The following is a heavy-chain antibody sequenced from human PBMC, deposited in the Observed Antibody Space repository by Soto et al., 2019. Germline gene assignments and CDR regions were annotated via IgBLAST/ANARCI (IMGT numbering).Heavy chain of an antibody. J-gene: IGHJ4*02. CDR1: GYTFSSYG. Sequence: QVQLVQSGAEVKKPGASVKVSCKASGYTFSSYGISWVRQAPGQGLEWMGWISAYNGNTNYAQKLQGRVTMTTDTSTSTAYMELRSLRSDDTAVYYCARETDYYDSGKKLDYWGQGTLVTVSS. CDR3: ARETDYYDSGKKLDY. CDR2: ISAYNGNT. D-gene: IGHD3-22*01. V-gene: IGHV1-18*01.